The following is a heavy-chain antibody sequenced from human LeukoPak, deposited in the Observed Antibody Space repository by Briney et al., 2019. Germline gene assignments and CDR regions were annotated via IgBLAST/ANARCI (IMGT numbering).Heavy chain of an antibody. CDR1: GYSFTSYW. V-gene: IGHV5-51*01. D-gene: IGHD5-12*01. CDR3: ARHLGSGYDSGLDAFDI. Sequence: GESLKISCKTSGYSFTSYWIVWVRQTPGKGLEWMGIIYPGDSDTRYSPSFQGQVTISADKSISTAYLQWSSLKASDTAMYYCARHLGSGYDSGLDAFDIWGQGTMVTVSS. CDR2: IYPGDSDT. J-gene: IGHJ3*02.